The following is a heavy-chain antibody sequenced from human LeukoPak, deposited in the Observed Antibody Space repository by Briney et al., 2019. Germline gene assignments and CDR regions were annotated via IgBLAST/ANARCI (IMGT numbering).Heavy chain of an antibody. Sequence: VASVKVSCKASGYTFTVHYMYWVRQAPGQGLECMGWINPNSGDTNYAQNFQGRVTMTRDTSITTAYMELSRLKFDDTAVYYCARDRSMEVGPSTDYFDFWGQGTLVTVSS. D-gene: IGHD1-26*01. J-gene: IGHJ4*02. CDR3: ARDRSMEVGPSTDYFDF. CDR2: INPNSGDT. V-gene: IGHV1-2*02. CDR1: GYTFTVHY.